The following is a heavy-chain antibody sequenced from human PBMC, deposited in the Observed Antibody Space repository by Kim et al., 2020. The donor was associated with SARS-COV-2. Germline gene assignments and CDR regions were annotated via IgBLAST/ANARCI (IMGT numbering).Heavy chain of an antibody. CDR2: ITPLFDTT. D-gene: IGHD3-16*01. CDR3: ASTYGGNWWFDP. Sequence: SVKVSCKASGDTFRSYVFSWERQAPGQGPEWMGRITPLFDTTNYAQKFQGRLTITADESSTTAYMELTSLRSDDTAVYYCASTYGGNWWFDPWGQGTLVTVSS. J-gene: IGHJ5*02. V-gene: IGHV1-69*13. CDR1: GDTFRSYV.